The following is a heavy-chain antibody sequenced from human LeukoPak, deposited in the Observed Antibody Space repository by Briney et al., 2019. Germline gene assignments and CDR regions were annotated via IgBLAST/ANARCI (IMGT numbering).Heavy chain of an antibody. D-gene: IGHD3-3*01. V-gene: IGHV1-2*06. J-gene: IGHJ5*02. CDR2: INPNSGGT. Sequence: ASVKVSCKASGYTFTGYYMRWVRQAPGQGLEWMGRINPNSGGTNYAQKFQGRVTMTRDTSISTAYMELSRLRSDDTAVYYCARGPPDVLRFLEWPDNWFDPWGQGTLVTVSS. CDR3: ARGPPDVLRFLEWPDNWFDP. CDR1: GYTFTGYY.